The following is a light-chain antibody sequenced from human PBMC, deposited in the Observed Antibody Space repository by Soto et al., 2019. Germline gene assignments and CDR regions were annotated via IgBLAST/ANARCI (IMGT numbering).Light chain of an antibody. CDR1: QSISNW. CDR2: EAS. Sequence: DIQMTQSPSTLSASVGDRVTITCRASQSISNWLAWYQQKPGKAPKLLIYEASSLESGVPSRFSGSGSGTEFTLNISILQPDDFATYFCQESKTYSRTFGQGTKVEIK. V-gene: IGKV1-5*03. CDR3: QESKTYSRT. J-gene: IGKJ1*01.